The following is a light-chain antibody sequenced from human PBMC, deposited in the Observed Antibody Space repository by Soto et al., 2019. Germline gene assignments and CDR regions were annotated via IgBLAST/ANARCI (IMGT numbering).Light chain of an antibody. CDR3: GTWDSSLSSVV. CDR1: SFNIGNNY. Sequence: QSVLTQPPSVSAAPGQRVTISCFGRSFNIGNNYVSWYQQLPGTAPKLLIYENNKRPSGIPDRFSGSKSGTSATLGITGLQTGDEADYYCGTWDSSLSSVVFGGGTKVTVL. J-gene: IGLJ2*01. CDR2: ENN. V-gene: IGLV1-51*02.